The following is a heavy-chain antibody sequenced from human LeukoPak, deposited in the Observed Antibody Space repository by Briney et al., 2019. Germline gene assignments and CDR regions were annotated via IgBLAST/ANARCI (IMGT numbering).Heavy chain of an antibody. V-gene: IGHV3-7*01. CDR3: AAISYLGFDI. J-gene: IGHJ3*02. D-gene: IGHD3-16*01. Sequence: GGSLRLSCAASGFIISGCWMSWVRRAPGKGLEWVANIKQDGDEKYYVDSVKGRFTISRDNAKNSAYLQINSLRVEDTAVYYCAAISYLGFDIWGQGTMVTVSS. CDR1: GFIISGCW. CDR2: IKQDGDEK.